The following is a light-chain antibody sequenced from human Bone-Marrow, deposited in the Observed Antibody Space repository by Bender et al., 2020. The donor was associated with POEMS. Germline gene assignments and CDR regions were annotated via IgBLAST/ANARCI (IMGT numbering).Light chain of an antibody. Sequence: QSVVTQPPSLSEAPRQRVTISCSGSSSNIGNHGVNWYQQLPGEAPKLLIYYDDLLTPGVSDRFSASKSGTSASLAIRALLSEDDAFYYCLVWDDCLNGWVFGAVTKLTFL. V-gene: IGLV1-36*01. CDR2: YDD. CDR1: SSNIGNHG. J-gene: IGLJ2*01. CDR3: LVWDDCLNGWV.